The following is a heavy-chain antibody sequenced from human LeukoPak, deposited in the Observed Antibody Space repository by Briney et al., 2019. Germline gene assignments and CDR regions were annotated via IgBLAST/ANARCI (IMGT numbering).Heavy chain of an antibody. CDR3: ASHSSSWYGFDY. J-gene: IGHJ4*02. CDR2: IYSGGST. CDR1: GFTVSSNH. Sequence: GGSLRLSCAASGFTVSSNHMSWVRQAPGKGLEWVSVIYSGGSTYYADSVKGRFTISRDNPKNTLYLQMNSLRAEDTAVYYCASHSSSWYGFDYWGQGTLVTVSS. D-gene: IGHD6-13*01. V-gene: IGHV3-53*01.